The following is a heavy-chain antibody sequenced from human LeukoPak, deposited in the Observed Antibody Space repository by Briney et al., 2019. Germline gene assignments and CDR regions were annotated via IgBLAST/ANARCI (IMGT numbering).Heavy chain of an antibody. Sequence: PGGSLRLSCVVSGFTFSSYAMNWVRQAPGKGLGWVLYISSSGSTIYYADSVKGRFTISRDNAKNSVYLQMNSLRAEDTAVYYCARDSTCDSWSGCYYFDYWGPGTLVTVSS. D-gene: IGHD3-3*01. CDR3: ARDSTCDSWSGCYYFDY. CDR1: GFTFSSYA. V-gene: IGHV3-48*03. CDR2: ISSSGSTI. J-gene: IGHJ4*01.